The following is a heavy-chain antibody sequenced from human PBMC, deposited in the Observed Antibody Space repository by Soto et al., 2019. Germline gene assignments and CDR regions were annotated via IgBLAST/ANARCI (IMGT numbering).Heavy chain of an antibody. D-gene: IGHD3-3*02. CDR2: ISSSSSYI. Sequence: PGGSLRLSCAASGFTFSSYSMNWVRQAPGKGLEWVSSISSSSSYIYYADSVKGRFTISRDNAKNSLYLQMNSLRAEDTTVYYCASPKIAFYNWFDPWGQGTLVTVSS. J-gene: IGHJ5*02. V-gene: IGHV3-21*01. CDR3: ASPKIAFYNWFDP. CDR1: GFTFSSYS.